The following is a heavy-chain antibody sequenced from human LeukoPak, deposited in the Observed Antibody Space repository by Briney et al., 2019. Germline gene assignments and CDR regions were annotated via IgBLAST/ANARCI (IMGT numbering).Heavy chain of an antibody. D-gene: IGHD1-26*01. J-gene: IGHJ5*02. CDR1: GYTFTSYG. CDR3: ARDLIVGATNWFDP. Sequence: GAAVKVSCEASGYTFTSYGISWVRQAPGQGLEWMGWISAYNGNTNYAQKLQGRVTMTTDTSTSTAYMELRSLRSDDTAVYYCARDLIVGATNWFDPWGQGTLVTVSS. V-gene: IGHV1-18*01. CDR2: ISAYNGNT.